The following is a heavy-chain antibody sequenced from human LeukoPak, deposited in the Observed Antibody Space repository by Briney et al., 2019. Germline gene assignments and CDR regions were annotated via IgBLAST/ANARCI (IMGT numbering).Heavy chain of an antibody. Sequence: SVKVSCKASGGTFSSYAISWVRQAPGQGLEWMGGVIPIFGTANYAQKFQGRVTITADESTSTAYMELSSLRSEDTAVYYCARSPEYCSGGSCQADYWGQGTLVTVSS. J-gene: IGHJ4*02. CDR2: VIPIFGTA. D-gene: IGHD2-15*01. CDR1: GGTFSSYA. CDR3: ARSPEYCSGGSCQADY. V-gene: IGHV1-69*13.